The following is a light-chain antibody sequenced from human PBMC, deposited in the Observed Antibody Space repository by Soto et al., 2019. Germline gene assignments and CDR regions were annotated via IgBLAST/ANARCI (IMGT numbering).Light chain of an antibody. Sequence: EIVLTQSPATLSLSPGERATLSCRASQSVGSFLAWYQQKSGQAPRLLIYDASNRAPGIPARFSGSGSGTDLTRTLRSLDPGDLAVYYCQHRSNWLGTFGPGTKVDIK. V-gene: IGKV3-11*01. J-gene: IGKJ3*01. CDR2: DAS. CDR1: QSVGSF. CDR3: QHRSNWLGT.